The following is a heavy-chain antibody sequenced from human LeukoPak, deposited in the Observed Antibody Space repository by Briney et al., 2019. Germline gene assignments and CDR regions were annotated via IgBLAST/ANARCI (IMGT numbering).Heavy chain of an antibody. V-gene: IGHV1-46*01. D-gene: IGHD1-7*01. CDR2: INPSGGST. CDR3: ARTHSGTTLSLDY. J-gene: IGHJ4*02. CDR1: GYTFTSYY. Sequence: ASVKVSCKASGYTFTSYYMHWVRQAPGQGLEWMGIINPSGGSTSYAQKFQGRVTMTRDTSTGTVYMELSSLRSEDTAVYYCARTHSGTTLSLDYWGQGTLVTVSP.